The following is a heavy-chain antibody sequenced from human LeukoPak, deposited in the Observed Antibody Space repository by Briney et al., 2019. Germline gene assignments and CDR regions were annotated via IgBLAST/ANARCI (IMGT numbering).Heavy chain of an antibody. J-gene: IGHJ3*02. CDR3: ARVVTIFGVVIVDAFDI. CDR2: IGTAGDT. Sequence: PGGSPRLSCAASGFIFSTYDMHWVRQATGKGLEWVSGIGTAGDTYYRDSVKGRFTISRENGRNSLYLQMNNLRAGDTAVYYCARVVTIFGVVIVDAFDIWGQGTMVTVSS. D-gene: IGHD3-3*01. CDR1: GFIFSTYD. V-gene: IGHV3-13*04.